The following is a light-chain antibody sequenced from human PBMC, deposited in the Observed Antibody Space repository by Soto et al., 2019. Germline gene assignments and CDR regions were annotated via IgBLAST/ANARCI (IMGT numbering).Light chain of an antibody. CDR2: AAS. V-gene: IGKV1-39*01. Sequence: DIQMTQSPSSLSASVGDRVTITCRASQSISSYLNWYQQKPGKAPKVMIYAASSLQSGIPSRFSGSGSGTDFTLTISSLQPEDVATYYCQQSYSIPWTLGQGTKVDI. J-gene: IGKJ1*01. CDR1: QSISSY. CDR3: QQSYSIPWT.